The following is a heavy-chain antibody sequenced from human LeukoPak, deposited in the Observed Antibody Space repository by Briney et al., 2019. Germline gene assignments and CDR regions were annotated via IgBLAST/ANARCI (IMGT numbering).Heavy chain of an antibody. D-gene: IGHD4-17*01. CDR1: GFSFSTYG. CDR2: IWNAGTNT. J-gene: IGHJ6*02. V-gene: IGHV3-30*02. Sequence: PGGSLRLSCAASGFSFSTYGMHWVRQAPGKGLEWVALIWNAGTNTYYADSVKGRFTISRDNSKNSLYLQMNSLRTEDTALYYCLRDYGDQRMDVWGQGTTVTVSS. CDR3: LRDYGDQRMDV.